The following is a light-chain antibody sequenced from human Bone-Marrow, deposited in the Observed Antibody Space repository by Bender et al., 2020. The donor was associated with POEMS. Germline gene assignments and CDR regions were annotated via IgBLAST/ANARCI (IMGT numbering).Light chain of an antibody. V-gene: IGLV2-14*03. CDR3: SSYTSSSTPV. Sequence: QSALTQPPSASGSPGQSVTISCTGTSSDVGGYDYVSWYQQHPGRAPKLMIYDVTSRPSGVSYRFSGSKSGNTASLTISGLQAEDEADYYCSSYTSSSTPVFGGGTKLTVL. CDR2: DVT. CDR1: SSDVGGYDY. J-gene: IGLJ3*02.